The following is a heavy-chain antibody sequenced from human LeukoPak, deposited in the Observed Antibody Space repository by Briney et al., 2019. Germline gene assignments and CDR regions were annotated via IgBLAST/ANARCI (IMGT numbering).Heavy chain of an antibody. V-gene: IGHV4-59*08. Sequence: SETLSLTCTVSGGSISSYYWTWIRQPPGKGLEWVGYINYSGNTNHNPSLTGRVTISVDMSKSQFSLKLSSVTAADTAVYYCARRLDDWGQGTLVTVSS. J-gene: IGHJ4*02. CDR3: ARRLDD. CDR2: INYSGNT. CDR1: GGSISSYY.